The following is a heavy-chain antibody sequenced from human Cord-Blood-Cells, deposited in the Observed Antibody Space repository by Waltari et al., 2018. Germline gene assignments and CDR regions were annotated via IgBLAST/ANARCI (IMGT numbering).Heavy chain of an antibody. D-gene: IGHD1-26*01. CDR2: FDPEEGET. Sequence: QVQLVQSGAEVKKPGASVKVSCKVSGYTLTELSMHWVRHAPGKGLEWMGGFDPEEGETIYAQKFQGRVTMTEDTSTDTAYMELSSLRSEDTAVYYCATDRGIVGATTDAFDIWGQGTMVTVSS. CDR3: ATDRGIVGATTDAFDI. V-gene: IGHV1-24*01. CDR1: GYTLTELS. J-gene: IGHJ3*02.